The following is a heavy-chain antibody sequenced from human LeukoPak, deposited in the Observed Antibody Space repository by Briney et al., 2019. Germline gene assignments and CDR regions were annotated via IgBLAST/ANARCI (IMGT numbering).Heavy chain of an antibody. D-gene: IGHD1-26*01. V-gene: IGHV4-34*01. CDR2: INHSGST. J-gene: IGHJ3*02. CDR1: GGSFSGYY. CDR3: ARGLGLRSDDAFDI. Sequence: SETLSPTCAVYGGSFSGYYWSWIRQPPGKGLEWIGEINHSGSTNYNPSLKSRVTISVDTSKNQFSLKLSSVTAADTAVYYCARGLGLRSDDAFDIWGQGTMVTVSS.